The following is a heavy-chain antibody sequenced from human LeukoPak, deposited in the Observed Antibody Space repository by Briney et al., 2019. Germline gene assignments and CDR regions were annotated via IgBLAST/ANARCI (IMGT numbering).Heavy chain of an antibody. CDR1: GFTFSSHA. D-gene: IGHD3-22*01. CDR3: AKFPLYYYDSSGYYGDAFDI. CDR2: IGGSGGST. V-gene: IGHV3-23*01. Sequence: GGSLRLSCAASGFTFSSHAMGWVRQAPGKGLEWVSAIGGSGGSTYYADSVKGRFTISRDNSKNTLYLQMNSLRAEDTAVYYCAKFPLYYYDSSGYYGDAFDIWGQGTMVTVSS. J-gene: IGHJ3*02.